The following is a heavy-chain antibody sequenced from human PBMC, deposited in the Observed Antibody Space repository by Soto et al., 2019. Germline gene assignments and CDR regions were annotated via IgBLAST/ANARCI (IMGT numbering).Heavy chain of an antibody. V-gene: IGHV3-64*01. Sequence: EVQLVESGGGLVQPGGSLRLSCAASGFTFSSYAMHWVRLAPGTGLEYVSAISSNGVSTYYANSVKGRFTISRDNSQNTLYLQMGSLRTEDMAVYYCARGGYIDYWGQGTLVTVSS. J-gene: IGHJ4*02. CDR3: ARGGYIDY. CDR2: ISSNGVST. CDR1: GFTFSSYA.